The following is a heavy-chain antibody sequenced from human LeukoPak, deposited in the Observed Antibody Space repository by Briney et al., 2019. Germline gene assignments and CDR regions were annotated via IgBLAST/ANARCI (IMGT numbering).Heavy chain of an antibody. D-gene: IGHD3-10*01. CDR3: ASSYGSGSYPDY. J-gene: IGHJ4*02. V-gene: IGHV3-7*01. Sequence: GGSLRLSCAASGFTFSSYWMNWVRQAPGKGLEWVANIKQDGSEKYYVDSVKGRFTISRDNAKNSRYLQMNSLRAEDTAVYYCASSYGSGSYPDYWGQGTLVTVSS. CDR1: GFTFSSYW. CDR2: IKQDGSEK.